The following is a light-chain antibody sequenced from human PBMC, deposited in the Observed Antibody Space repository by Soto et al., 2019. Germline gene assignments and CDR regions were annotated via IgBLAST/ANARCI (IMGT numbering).Light chain of an antibody. V-gene: IGLV2-14*03. CDR3: SSYTSTSTVI. CDR1: SSDVGNYHY. Sequence: QSVLTQPASVSGSLGQSITISCTGTSSDVGNYHYVSWYQQHPDKAPKLMIFDVSNRPSGISNRFSGSKSGNTASLTISGLQAEDEADYYCSSYTSTSTVIFGGGTKLTVL. J-gene: IGLJ2*01. CDR2: DVS.